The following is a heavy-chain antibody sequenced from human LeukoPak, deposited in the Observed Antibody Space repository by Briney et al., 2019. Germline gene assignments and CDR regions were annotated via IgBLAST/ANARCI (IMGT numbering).Heavy chain of an antibody. D-gene: IGHD3-16*01. CDR2: IKEDGSEK. Sequence: GRSLTLSCAASGFTFSSSWMKWGRQAPGKGLESVAVIKEDGSEKHYVDSVKGRFAISRDNAKNSLYLQMNNVRAEDTAVYFCAANTHSGYWGQGALVTVSS. CDR1: GFTFSSSW. CDR3: AANTHSGY. J-gene: IGHJ4*02. V-gene: IGHV3-7*05.